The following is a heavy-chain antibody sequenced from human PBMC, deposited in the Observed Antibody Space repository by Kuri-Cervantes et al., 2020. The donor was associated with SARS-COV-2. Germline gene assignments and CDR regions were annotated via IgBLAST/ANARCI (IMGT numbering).Heavy chain of an antibody. J-gene: IGHJ4*02. D-gene: IGHD1-26*01. CDR3: ARAELRLIDY. Sequence: GESLKISCTASGFIFSDYYMTWIRQAPGKGLEWVSNIGPSGTTKYYADSVKGRFTISRDNAKNSLYLQMNSLRAEDTAVYYCARAELRLIDYWGQGTLVTVSS. V-gene: IGHV3-11*04. CDR2: IGPSGTTK. CDR1: GFIFSDYY.